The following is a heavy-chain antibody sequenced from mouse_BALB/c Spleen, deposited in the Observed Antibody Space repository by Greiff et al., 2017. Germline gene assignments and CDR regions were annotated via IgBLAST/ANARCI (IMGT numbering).Heavy chain of an antibody. CDR1: GFNIKDYY. V-gene: IGHV14-1*02. Sequence: EVQLQQSGAELVRPGALVKLSCKASGFNIKDYYMHWVKQRPEQGLEWIGWIDPENGNTIYDPKFQGKASITADTSSNTAYLQLSSLTSEDTAVYYCAPIYYYGSTSFLAMDYWGQGTSVTVSS. D-gene: IGHD1-1*01. CDR2: IDPENGNT. J-gene: IGHJ4*01. CDR3: APIYYYGSTSFLAMDY.